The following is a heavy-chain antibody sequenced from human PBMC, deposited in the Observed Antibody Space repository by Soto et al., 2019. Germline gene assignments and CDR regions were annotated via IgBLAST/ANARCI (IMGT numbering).Heavy chain of an antibody. V-gene: IGHV3-23*01. J-gene: IGHJ4*02. Sequence: EVQLLESGGGLVQPGGSLRLSCAASGFTFSSYAMSWVRQAPGKGLEWVSAISGSSGRIYYADSVKGRFTISRDNPNNTLYLQMNSLRAEDTALYYCAKCQVYGSSSWPPVDYWGQGTLVTVSS. D-gene: IGHD6-6*01. CDR1: GFTFSSYA. CDR2: ISGSSGRI. CDR3: AKCQVYGSSSWPPVDY.